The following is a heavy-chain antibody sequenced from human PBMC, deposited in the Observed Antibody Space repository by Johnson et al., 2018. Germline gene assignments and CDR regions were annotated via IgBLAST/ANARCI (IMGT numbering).Heavy chain of an antibody. V-gene: IGHV1-69*12. D-gene: IGHD3-22*01. Sequence: QVQLVQSGAEVKKPGSSVKVSCKASGGTFSNFAFSWVRQAPGQGLEWMGGIIPLFGTANYAQKFQGRVTIPADGSTTAYMELSSLTSEDTAVYYCARGYYSDTSGYYPDYDAFDIWGQGTMVTVPS. CDR2: IIPLFGTA. CDR3: ARGYYSDTSGYYPDYDAFDI. CDR1: GGTFSNFA. J-gene: IGHJ3*02.